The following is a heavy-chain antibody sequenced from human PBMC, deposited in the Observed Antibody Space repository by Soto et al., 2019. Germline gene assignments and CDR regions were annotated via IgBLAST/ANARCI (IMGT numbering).Heavy chain of an antibody. CDR1: GGTFSSYT. CDR2: IIPILGIA. CDR3: ARDGFIVVVPAARLYGMDV. Sequence: ASVKVSCKASGGTFSSYTISWVRQAPGQGLEWMGRIIPILGIANYAQKFQGRVTITADKSTSTAYMELSSLRSEDTAVYYCARDGFIVVVPAARLYGMDVWGQGTTVTVS. J-gene: IGHJ6*02. D-gene: IGHD2-2*01. V-gene: IGHV1-69*04.